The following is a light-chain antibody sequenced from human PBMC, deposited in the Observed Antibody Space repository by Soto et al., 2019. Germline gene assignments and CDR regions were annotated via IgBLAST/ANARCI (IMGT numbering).Light chain of an antibody. J-gene: IGKJ2*01. CDR2: GAS. V-gene: IGKV3-20*01. CDR3: QQYHSAPDT. Sequence: EIVLTQSPGTLSLSPGERATLSCRASQSLRRSNLAWYQQKPGQAPRLLIYGASGRATGIPDRFSGSGSGTDFTLTISRLESEDFAVYYCQQYHSAPDTFGQGTKLEIK. CDR1: QSLRRSN.